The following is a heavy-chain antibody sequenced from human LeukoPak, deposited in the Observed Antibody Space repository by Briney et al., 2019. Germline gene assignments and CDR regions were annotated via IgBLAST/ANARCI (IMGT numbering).Heavy chain of an antibody. J-gene: IGHJ4*02. CDR3: ARMTSCPLGL. D-gene: IGHD2-2*01. CDR1: GFTISPYY. V-gene: IGHV3-7*01. CDR2: IDKDAIEK. Sequence: GGSLRLSCIASGFTISPYYMGWARQAPGKGPEWVANIDKDAIEKYYVDSVKGRCTISRDNAKNSLYLEVNSLRAEDTAVYYCARMTSCPLGLWGQGTLVTVSS.